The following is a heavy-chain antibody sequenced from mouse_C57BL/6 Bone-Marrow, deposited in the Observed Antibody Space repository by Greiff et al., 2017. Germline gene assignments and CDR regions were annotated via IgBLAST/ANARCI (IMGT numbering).Heavy chain of an antibody. J-gene: IGHJ4*01. V-gene: IGHV1-15*01. CDR1: GYTFTDYE. D-gene: IGHD2-2*01. Sequence: VKLQESGAELVRPGASVTLSCKASGYTFTDYEMHWVKQTPVHGLEWIGAIDPETGGTAYNQKFKGKAILTADKSSSTAYMELRSLTSEDSAVYYCTRDGYDGKAVYYAMDYWGQGTSVTVSS. CDR2: IDPETGGT. CDR3: TRDGYDGKAVYYAMDY.